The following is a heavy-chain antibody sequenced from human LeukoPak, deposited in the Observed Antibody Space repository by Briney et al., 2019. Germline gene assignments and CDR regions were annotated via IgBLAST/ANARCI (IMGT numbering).Heavy chain of an antibody. CDR3: ARDTVNGPFVISLDL. J-gene: IGHJ5*02. CDR1: GFSLRSSE. CDR2: INSADNVE. D-gene: IGHD2-8*01. Sequence: GGSLRLSCAASGFSLRSSEMNWVRQAPGKGPEWVVHINSADNVEYYTDSVRGRFTMSRDNAKDLLYLQMNSLRDEDTAVYYCARDTVNGPFVISLDLWGQGVLVTVSS. V-gene: IGHV3-48*03.